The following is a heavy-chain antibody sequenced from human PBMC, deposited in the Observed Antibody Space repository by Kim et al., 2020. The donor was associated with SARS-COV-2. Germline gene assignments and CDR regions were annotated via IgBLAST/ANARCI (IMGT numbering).Heavy chain of an antibody. CDR2: IIPIFGTA. D-gene: IGHD6-19*01. Sequence: SVKVSCKASGGTFSSYAISWVRQAPGQGLEWMGGIIPIFGTANYAQKFQGRVTITADKSTSTAYMELSSLRSEDTAVYYCARQAVAALRAAFDIWGQGTMVTVSS. CDR1: GGTFSSYA. J-gene: IGHJ3*02. V-gene: IGHV1-69*06. CDR3: ARQAVAALRAAFDI.